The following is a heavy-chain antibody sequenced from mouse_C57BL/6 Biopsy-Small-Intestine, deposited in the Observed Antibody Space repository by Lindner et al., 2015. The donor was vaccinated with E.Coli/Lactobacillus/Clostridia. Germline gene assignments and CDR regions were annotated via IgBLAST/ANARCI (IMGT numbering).Heavy chain of an antibody. V-gene: IGHV1-9*01. Sequence: VQLQESGAELMKPGASVKLSCKATGYTFTAYWIEWVKQRPGHGLEWIGEILPGNGSTNYNEKFKGKATFTADTSSNIVYMQLSSLTTEDSAIYYCVRELQYYFDYWGQGTTLTVSS. D-gene: IGHD1-3*01. CDR3: VRELQYYFDY. CDR1: GYTFTAYW. J-gene: IGHJ2*01. CDR2: ILPGNGST.